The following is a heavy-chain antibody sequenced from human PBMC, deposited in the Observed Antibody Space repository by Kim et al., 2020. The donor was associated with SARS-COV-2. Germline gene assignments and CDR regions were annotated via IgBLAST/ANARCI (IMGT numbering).Heavy chain of an antibody. D-gene: IGHD3-22*01. CDR1: GFTFSSYS. CDR3: ARGYNVGVVITALFDY. V-gene: IGHV3-48*02. Sequence: GGSLRLSCAASGFTFSSYSMNWVRQAPGKGLEWVSYISSSSSTIYYADSVKGRFTISRDNAKNSLYLQMNSLRDEDTAVYYCARGYNVGVVITALFDYWGQGTLVTVSS. CDR2: ISSSSSTI. J-gene: IGHJ4*02.